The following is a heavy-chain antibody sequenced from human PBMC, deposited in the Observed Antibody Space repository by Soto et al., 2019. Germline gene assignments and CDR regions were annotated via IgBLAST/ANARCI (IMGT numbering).Heavy chain of an antibody. V-gene: IGHV3-30*18. CDR1: GFTFSYYG. Sequence: PGGSLRLSCAASGFTFSYYGIHWVRRAPGKGLEWVAVISYDGSKQYSAESVKGRFTISRDNSKNTLYLQMNSLRAEDTAVYYCAKGSTYDDFWNGYFQFDCWGQGTLVTVSS. J-gene: IGHJ4*02. CDR2: ISYDGSKQ. D-gene: IGHD3-3*01. CDR3: AKGSTYDDFWNGYFQFDC.